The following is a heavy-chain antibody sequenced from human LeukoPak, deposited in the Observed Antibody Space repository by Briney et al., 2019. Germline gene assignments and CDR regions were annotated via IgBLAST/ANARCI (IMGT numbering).Heavy chain of an antibody. D-gene: IGHD6-13*01. J-gene: IGHJ1*01. V-gene: IGHV5-51*01. CDR1: GYSFTNYW. CDR3: ARHDIAAAGTLRYFQH. CDR2: IYPSDSDT. Sequence: GESLKISCKGSGYSFTNYWIGWVRQMPGKDREWMGIIYPSDSDTRYNPSFQGQVTISADKSISTAYLQWSSLQASDSAMYYCARHDIAAAGTLRYFQHWGQGTLVTVSS.